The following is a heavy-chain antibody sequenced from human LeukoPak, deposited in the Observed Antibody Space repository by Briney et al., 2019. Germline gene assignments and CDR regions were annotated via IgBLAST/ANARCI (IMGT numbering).Heavy chain of an antibody. Sequence: SETLSLTCAVYGGSFSGYYWSWIRQPPGKGLEWIGEINHSGSTNYNPSLKSRVTISVDTSKNQFSLKLSSVTAADTAVYYCARAIIAVAGPYYYYYMDVWGKGTTVTVSS. CDR1: GGSFSGYY. J-gene: IGHJ6*03. CDR2: INHSGST. CDR3: ARAIIAVAGPYYYYYMDV. V-gene: IGHV4-34*01. D-gene: IGHD6-19*01.